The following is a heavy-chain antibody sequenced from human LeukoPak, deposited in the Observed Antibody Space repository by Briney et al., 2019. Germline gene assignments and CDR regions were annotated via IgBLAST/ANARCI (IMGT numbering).Heavy chain of an antibody. J-gene: IGHJ4*02. V-gene: IGHV3-66*01. D-gene: IGHD5-18*01. CDR1: GFTVSSNC. Sequence: PGGSLRLSCEASGFTVSSNCMSWVRQAPGKGLEWVSVIYSGGSTYYADSVKGRFTISRDNSKNTLYLQMNTLRAEDTAVYYCARGGYRYGYDYWGQGTLVTVSS. CDR3: ARGGYRYGYDY. CDR2: IYSGGST.